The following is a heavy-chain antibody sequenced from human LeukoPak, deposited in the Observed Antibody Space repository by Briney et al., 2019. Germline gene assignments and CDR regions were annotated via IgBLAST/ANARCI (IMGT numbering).Heavy chain of an antibody. V-gene: IGHV3-21*01. D-gene: IGHD3-9*01. CDR2: ISSSSSYI. Sequence: PGGPLRLSCAASGFTFSSYSMNWVRQAPGKGLEWVSSISSSSSYIYYADSVKGRFTISRDNAKNPLYLQMNSLRAEDTAVYYCARDHLPAYYDILTGTSNWFDPWGQGTLVTVSS. J-gene: IGHJ5*02. CDR3: ARDHLPAYYDILTGTSNWFDP. CDR1: GFTFSSYS.